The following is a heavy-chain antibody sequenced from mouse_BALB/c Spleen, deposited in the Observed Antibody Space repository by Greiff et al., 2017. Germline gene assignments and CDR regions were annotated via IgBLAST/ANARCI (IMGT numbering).Heavy chain of an antibody. V-gene: IGHV5-6-2*01. CDR1: GFTFSSYY. Sequence: DVKVEESGGGLVKLGGSLKLSCAASGFTFSSYYMSWVRQTPEKRLEFVAAINSNGGSTYYPDTVKGRFTISRDNAKNTLYLQMSSLKSEDTALYYCARHEDPGRESWFAYWGQGTLVTVSA. J-gene: IGHJ3*01. CDR3: ARHEDPGRESWFAY. D-gene: IGHD1-1*01. CDR2: INSNGGST.